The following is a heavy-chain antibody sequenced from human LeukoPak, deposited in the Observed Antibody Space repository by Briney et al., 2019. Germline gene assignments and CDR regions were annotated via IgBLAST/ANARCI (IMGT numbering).Heavy chain of an antibody. CDR2: ISGSGGST. J-gene: IGHJ3*02. CDR3: AKDHCSSTRCPCCDAFDI. D-gene: IGHD2-2*01. CDR1: GFTFSSYA. V-gene: IGHV3-23*01. Sequence: PGGSLRLSCAASGFTFSSYAMSWVRQAPGKGLEWVSAISGSGGSTYYADSVKGRFIISRDNSKNTLYLQMNSLRAEDTAVYYCAKDHCSSTRCPCCDAFDIWGQGTMVTVSS.